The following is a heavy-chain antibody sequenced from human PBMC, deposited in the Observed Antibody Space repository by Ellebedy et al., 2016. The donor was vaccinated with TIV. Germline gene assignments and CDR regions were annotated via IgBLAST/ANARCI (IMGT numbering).Heavy chain of an antibody. D-gene: IGHD3-16*01. CDR1: GLTFSGYY. CDR2: IRSGSSYI. V-gene: IGHV3-11*06. J-gene: IGHJ5*02. Sequence: GESLKISCAASGLTFSGYYMTWLRQAPGKRLEWVSHIRSGSSYISYADSVTGRFIISRDNAKNSMYLQMHSLRAEDTAVYYCARVYVPQSWLDPWGQGTLFTVSS. CDR3: ARVYVPQSWLDP.